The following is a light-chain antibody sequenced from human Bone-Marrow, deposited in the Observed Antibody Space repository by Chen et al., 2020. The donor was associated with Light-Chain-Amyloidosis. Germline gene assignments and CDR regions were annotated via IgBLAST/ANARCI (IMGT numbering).Light chain of an antibody. J-gene: IGKJ4*01. CDR3: QQYVTSPLT. CDR2: GSS. Sequence: EIVLTQSPGTLSLSPGEGANLSCRASQTSSSNYLTWYQQKFGQAPRLLIYGSSSRATGIPDRFTGSGSGTDFTLTINRLEPEDFAMYYCQQYVTSPLTFGGGTKVEIK. V-gene: IGKV3-20*01. CDR1: QTSSSNY.